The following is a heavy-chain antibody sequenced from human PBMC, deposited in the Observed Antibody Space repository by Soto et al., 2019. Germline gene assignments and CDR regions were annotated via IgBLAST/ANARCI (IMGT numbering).Heavy chain of an antibody. CDR3: ARGRYCLTGRCFPNWFDS. CDR2: IYKSATT. J-gene: IGHJ5*01. D-gene: IGHD2-15*01. V-gene: IGHV4-30-4*01. CDR1: GDSISTVDYF. Sequence: SETLSLTCSVSGDSISTVDYFWARIRQPPGQALEYIGYIYKSATTYYNPSFESRVAISLDTSKSQFSLNVTSVTAADTAVYFCARGRYCLTGRCFPNWFDSWGQGTLVTVYS.